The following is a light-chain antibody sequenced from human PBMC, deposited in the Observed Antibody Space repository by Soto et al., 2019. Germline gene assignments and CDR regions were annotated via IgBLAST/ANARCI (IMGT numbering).Light chain of an antibody. V-gene: IGLV2-14*01. CDR1: SSDVGSYNY. CDR3: ISYSGSDTSYV. CDR2: EVR. Sequence: HSALTQPASVAGSPGQSITISCTGSSSDVGSYNYVAWYQQFTGKTPKLIIYEVRNRPSGVSFRFSGSKSGNTASLNISGLQAEDEADYYCISYSGSDTSYVFGTGTKVTV. J-gene: IGLJ1*01.